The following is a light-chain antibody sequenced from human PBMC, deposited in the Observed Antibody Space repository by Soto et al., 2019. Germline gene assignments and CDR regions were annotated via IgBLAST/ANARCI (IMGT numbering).Light chain of an antibody. J-gene: IGKJ4*01. Sequence: EIVLTQSPATLSLSPGERATLSCRASQSVNTFLAWYQQKPGQAPRLLISDASNRATGIPARFSGSGAGTDFTLTISSLEPDDFAVYYCQQRFNWPGLSFGGGTKVEIK. CDR1: QSVNTF. CDR2: DAS. CDR3: QQRFNWPGLS. V-gene: IGKV3-11*01.